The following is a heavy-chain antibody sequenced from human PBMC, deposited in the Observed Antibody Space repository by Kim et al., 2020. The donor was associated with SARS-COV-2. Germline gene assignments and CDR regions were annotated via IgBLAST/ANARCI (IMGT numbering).Heavy chain of an antibody. J-gene: IGHJ4*02. CDR3: AKTYGYSSSFGEY. V-gene: IGHV3-30*02. Sequence: EDSVKGRLTISREKSKNTLYLKMKSLRAEETAVYYGAKTYGYSSSFGEYWGQGTLVTVSS. D-gene: IGHD6-13*01.